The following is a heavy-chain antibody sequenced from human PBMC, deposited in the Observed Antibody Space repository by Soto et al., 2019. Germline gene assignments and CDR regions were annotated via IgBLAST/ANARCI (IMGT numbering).Heavy chain of an antibody. D-gene: IGHD3-3*01. CDR1: GGTFSSYA. CDR2: IIPIFGTA. CDR3: ARAPPLRFLEWPHYFDY. V-gene: IGHV1-69*13. Sequence: SVKVSCKASGGTFSSYAISWVRQAPGQGLEWMGGIIPIFGTANYAQKFQGRVTITADESTSTAYMELSSLRSEDTAVYYCARAPPLRFLEWPHYFDYWGQGTMVTVSS. J-gene: IGHJ4*02.